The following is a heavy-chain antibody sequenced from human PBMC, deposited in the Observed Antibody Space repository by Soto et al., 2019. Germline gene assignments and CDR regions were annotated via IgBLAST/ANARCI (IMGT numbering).Heavy chain of an antibody. CDR3: VRGKNSCDV. V-gene: IGHV3-72*01. CDR1: GFTFSDHY. Sequence: EMQLMESGGGLVQPGGSLRLSCVVSGFTFSDHYMDWVRQAPGKGLEWVGRSRNKAAGYTTEYAPSVRGRFTVSRDDSQNSLYLKMNSLKTVDTAVYYCVRGKNSCDVWGQGTLVTVSS. CDR2: SRNKAAGYTT. J-gene: IGHJ3*01.